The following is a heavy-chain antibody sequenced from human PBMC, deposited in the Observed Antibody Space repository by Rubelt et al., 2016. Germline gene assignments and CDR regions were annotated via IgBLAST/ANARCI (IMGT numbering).Heavy chain of an antibody. CDR2: IDWDDAK. CDR1: GFSLSTSGMC. CDR3: ARTQTETEPDY. D-gene: IGHD1-1*01. J-gene: IGHJ4*02. Sequence: QVTLRESGPALVRPTQTLTLTCTFSGFSLSTSGMCVSWMRQPPGKALEWLALIDWDDAKYYSPSLRTRLPISKDTSKNQVVLTMTDMDPVDTATYYCARTQTETEPDYWGQGTLVTVSS. V-gene: IGHV2-70*01.